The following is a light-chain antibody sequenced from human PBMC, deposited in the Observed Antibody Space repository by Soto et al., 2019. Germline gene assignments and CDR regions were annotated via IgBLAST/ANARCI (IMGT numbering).Light chain of an antibody. CDR1: TGAVTSGYY. CDR2: STT. J-gene: IGLJ3*02. V-gene: IGLV7-43*01. Sequence: QAVVTQEPSLTVSPGGTVTLTCASSTGAVTSGYYPNWFQQKPGQAPRPLIYSTTNKHSWTPARFSGSLLGSKAALTLSGVQPEDEAEYYCLLYYGGAQLWVFGGGTKLTVL. CDR3: LLYYGGAQLWV.